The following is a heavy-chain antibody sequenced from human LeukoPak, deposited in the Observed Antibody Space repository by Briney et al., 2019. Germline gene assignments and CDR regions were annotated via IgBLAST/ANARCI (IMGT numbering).Heavy chain of an antibody. CDR3: ARAGPKDCSSTSCDRFRFDP. CDR2: INPNSGGT. V-gene: IGHV1-2*02. D-gene: IGHD2-2*01. J-gene: IGHJ5*02. Sequence: ASVKVSCKASGGTFSSYAISWVRQAPGQGLEWMGWINPNSGGTNYAQKFQGRVTMTRDTSISTAYMELSRLRSDDTAVYYCARAGPKDCSSTSCDRFRFDPWGQGTLVTVSS. CDR1: GGTFSSYA.